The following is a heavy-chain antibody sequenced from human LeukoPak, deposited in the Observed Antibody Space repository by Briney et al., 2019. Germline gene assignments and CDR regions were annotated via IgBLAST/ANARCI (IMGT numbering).Heavy chain of an antibody. J-gene: IGHJ4*02. D-gene: IGHD4-17*01. Sequence: SETLSLTCAVYGGSFSGYYWSWIRQPPGKGLEWIGETNHSGSTNYNPSLKSRVTISVDTSMNQFSLKLSSVTAADTAVYYCARVAYGDYEFDYWGQGTLVTVSS. CDR3: ARVAYGDYEFDY. CDR2: TNHSGST. CDR1: GGSFSGYY. V-gene: IGHV4-34*01.